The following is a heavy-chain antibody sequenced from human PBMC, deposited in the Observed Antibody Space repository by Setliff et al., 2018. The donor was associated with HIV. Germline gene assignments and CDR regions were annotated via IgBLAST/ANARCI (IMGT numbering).Heavy chain of an antibody. CDR2: INVGKGDT. CDR1: GYTFTTYS. CDR3: ARGTLLAVFDFDH. Sequence: ASVKVSCKASGYTFTTYSIHWVRQAPGQSLEWMGWINVGKGDTKCSQELQDRITLTTDTSANTAYMELSSLRSDDTAVYFCARGTLLAVFDFDHWGHGTLVTVSS. D-gene: IGHD2-21*01. V-gene: IGHV1-3*01. J-gene: IGHJ4*01.